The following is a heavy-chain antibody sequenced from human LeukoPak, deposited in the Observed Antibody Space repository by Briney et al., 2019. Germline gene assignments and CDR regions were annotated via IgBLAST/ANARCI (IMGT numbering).Heavy chain of an antibody. CDR2: IYYSGST. CDR3: ARASRRDGYFIFDY. CDR1: GGSISSGGYH. V-gene: IGHV4-31*03. Sequence: PSETLSLTCTVSGGSISSGGYHWSWIRQHPGKGLEWIGYIYYSGSTYYNPSLKSRVTISVDTSKNQFSLKLSSVTAADTAVYYCARASRRDGYFIFDYWGQGTLVTVSS. J-gene: IGHJ4*02. D-gene: IGHD5-24*01.